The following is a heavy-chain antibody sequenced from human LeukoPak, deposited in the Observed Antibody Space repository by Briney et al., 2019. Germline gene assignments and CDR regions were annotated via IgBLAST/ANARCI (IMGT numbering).Heavy chain of an antibody. CDR3: AKPYSSSGRYFDY. D-gene: IGHD6-6*01. Sequence: PSETLSLTCAVCGGSFSGYYWSWIRQPPGKGLEWIGEINHSGSTNYNPSLKSRVTISVDTSKNQFSLKLSSVTAADTAVYYCAKPYSSSGRYFDYWGQGTLVTVSS. V-gene: IGHV4-34*01. J-gene: IGHJ4*02. CDR2: INHSGST. CDR1: GGSFSGYY.